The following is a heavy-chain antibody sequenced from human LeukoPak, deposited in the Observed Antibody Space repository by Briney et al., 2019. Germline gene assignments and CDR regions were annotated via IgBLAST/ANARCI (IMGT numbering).Heavy chain of an antibody. J-gene: IGHJ4*02. CDR2: ISSSSSYI. V-gene: IGHV3-21*01. CDR3: ARAVAGQYYFDY. CDR1: GFTFSSYS. D-gene: IGHD6-19*01. Sequence: GGSLRLSCAASGFTFSSYSMNWVRQAPGKGLEWVSSISSSSSYIYYADSVKGRFTISRDNAKNSLYLQMNSLRAGDTAVYYCARAVAGQYYFDYWGQGTLVTVSS.